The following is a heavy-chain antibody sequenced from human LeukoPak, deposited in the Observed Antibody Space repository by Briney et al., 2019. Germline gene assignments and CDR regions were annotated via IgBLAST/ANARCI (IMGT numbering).Heavy chain of an antibody. V-gene: IGHV3-7*01. CDR2: IKQDGSEK. CDR1: AFTFSSYW. CDR3: ARDPGMALDY. D-gene: IGHD1-1*01. J-gene: IGHJ4*02. Sequence: GGSLRLSCAASAFTFSSYWMSWVRQAPGKGLEWVANIKQDGSEKYYVDSVKGRFTISRDNAKNSLYLQMNSLRAEDTAVYYCARDPGMALDYWGQGTLVTVSS.